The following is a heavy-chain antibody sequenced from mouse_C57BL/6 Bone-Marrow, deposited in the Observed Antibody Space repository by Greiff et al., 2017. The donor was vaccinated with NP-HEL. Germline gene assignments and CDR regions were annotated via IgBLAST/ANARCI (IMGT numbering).Heavy chain of an antibody. D-gene: IGHD1-1*01. CDR2: ISSGGDYI. J-gene: IGHJ4*01. V-gene: IGHV5-9-1*02. CDR3: TRDRYYGSSYYAMDY. CDR1: GFTFSSYA. Sequence: VQLKESGEGLVKPGGSLKLSCAASGFTFSSYAMSWVRQTPEKRLEWVAYISSGGDYIYYADTVKGRFTISRDNARNTLYLQMSSLKSEDTAMYYCTRDRYYGSSYYAMDYWGQGTSVTVSS.